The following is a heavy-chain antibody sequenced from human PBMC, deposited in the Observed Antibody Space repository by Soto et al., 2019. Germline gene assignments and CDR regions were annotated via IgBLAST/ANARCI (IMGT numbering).Heavy chain of an antibody. D-gene: IGHD6-19*01. CDR1: GGSISSGGYS. J-gene: IGHJ5*02. CDR2: IYHSGST. V-gene: IGHV4-30-2*01. CDR3: ARGGIAVAGTGYNWFDP. Sequence: LSLTCAVSGGSISSGGYSWSWIRQPPGKGLEWIGYIYHSGSTYYNPSLKSRVTISVDRSKNQFSLKLSSVTAADTAVYYCARGGIAVAGTGYNWFDPWGQGTLVTVSS.